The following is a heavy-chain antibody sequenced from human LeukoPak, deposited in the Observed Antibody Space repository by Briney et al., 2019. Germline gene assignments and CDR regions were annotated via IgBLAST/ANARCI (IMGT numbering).Heavy chain of an antibody. CDR2: IYYSGST. CDR3: ARAKWPTGGRWYFDL. D-gene: IGHD2-8*01. J-gene: IGHJ2*01. CDR1: GASISGDY. Sequence: SETLSLTCTVSGASISGDYWNWIRHSPGKGLEFIGHIYYSGSTNYNPSLQSRVTISIDTSKNQFSLNLSSVTAADTAFYYCARAKWPTGGRWYFDLWGRGTLVTVSS. V-gene: IGHV4-59*01.